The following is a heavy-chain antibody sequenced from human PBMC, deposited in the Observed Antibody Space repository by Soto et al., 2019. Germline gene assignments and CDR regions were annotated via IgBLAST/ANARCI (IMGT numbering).Heavy chain of an antibody. V-gene: IGHV3-30-3*01. CDR3: TTDLQNRRYTWNFY. CDR1: GFTFSSYA. D-gene: IGHD1-7*01. J-gene: IGHJ4*02. Sequence: PGGSLRLSCAASGFTFSSYAMHWVRQAPGKGLEWVAVISYDGSNKYYADSVKGRFTISRDNSKNTLYLQMNSLRAEDTAVYYCTTDLQNRRYTWNFYWGQGTLVTVS. CDR2: ISYDGSNK.